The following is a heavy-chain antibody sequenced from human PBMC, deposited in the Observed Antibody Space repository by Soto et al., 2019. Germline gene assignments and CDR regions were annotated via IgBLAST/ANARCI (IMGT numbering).Heavy chain of an antibody. CDR3: ASYLFPIAAAPYYFFGMDV. V-gene: IGHV4-59*01. Sequence: SETLSLTCTVSGGSISSYYWSWIRQPPGKGLEWIGYIYYSGSTNYSPSLKSRVTISVNTSKNQYSLKLSSVPATDTAVYYCASYLFPIAAAPYYFFGMDVWFNGITITVSS. D-gene: IGHD6-13*01. J-gene: IGHJ6*04. CDR1: GGSISSYY. CDR2: IYYSGST.